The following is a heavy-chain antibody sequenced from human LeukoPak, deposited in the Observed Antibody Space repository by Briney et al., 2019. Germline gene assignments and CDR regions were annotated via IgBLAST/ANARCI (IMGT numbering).Heavy chain of an antibody. J-gene: IGHJ4*02. V-gene: IGHV3-7*01. CDR2: TKPDGSAE. Sequence: GGSLRLSCAASGFTFRNYWMGWVRQAPGKGLEGVANTKPDGSAEYYADSVRGRFTTSRDNANNFLYLQMNSLRAEDTAVYYCARDGGLNTNFAYWGQGTLVTVSS. CDR1: GFTFRNYW. D-gene: IGHD2-15*01. CDR3: ARDGGLNTNFAY.